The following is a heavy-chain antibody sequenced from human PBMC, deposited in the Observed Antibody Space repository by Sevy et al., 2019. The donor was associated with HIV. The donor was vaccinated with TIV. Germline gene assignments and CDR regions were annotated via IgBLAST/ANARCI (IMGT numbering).Heavy chain of an antibody. Sequence: SETLSLTCAVSGGSFSGFSWNWIRQPPGKGLEWIGEVNHYSPSIKSRATISLDTSKNQFSLKLNSVTPADTALYFCARGVEGVVPSPICGLGPWAKYWSFDLWGRGTLVTVSS. CDR1: GGSFSGFS. CDR2: VNH. J-gene: IGHJ2*01. V-gene: IGHV4-34*01. D-gene: IGHD2-2*02. CDR3: ARGVEGVVPSPICGLGPWAKYWSFDL.